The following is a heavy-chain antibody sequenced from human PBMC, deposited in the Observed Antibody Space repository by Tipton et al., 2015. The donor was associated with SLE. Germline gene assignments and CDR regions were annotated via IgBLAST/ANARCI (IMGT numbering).Heavy chain of an antibody. Sequence: TLSLTCTVSGDSITSHYWNWIRQPPGKGLEWIGFVFHTGTTNYNPSFRSRVILSVDMSKNQFSLKLTSVTAADTAIYYCAGVRDGARPFGSWGQGTLVTVSS. CDR1: GDSITSHY. CDR2: VFHTGTT. V-gene: IGHV4-59*11. J-gene: IGHJ4*02. D-gene: IGHD5-24*01. CDR3: AGVRDGARPFGS.